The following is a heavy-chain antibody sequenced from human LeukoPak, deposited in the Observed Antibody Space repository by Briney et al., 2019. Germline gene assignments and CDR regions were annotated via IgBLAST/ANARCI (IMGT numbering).Heavy chain of an antibody. CDR2: INWNGGST. V-gene: IGHV3-20*04. D-gene: IGHD3-22*01. CDR1: GFTFSSYS. Sequence: PGGSLRLSCAASGFTFSSYSMNWVRQAPGKGLEWVSGINWNGGSTGYADSVKGRFTISRDNAKNSLYLQMNSLRAEDTALYYCATLYYYDSSGYYPFDYWGQGTLVTVSS. CDR3: ATLYYYDSSGYYPFDY. J-gene: IGHJ4*02.